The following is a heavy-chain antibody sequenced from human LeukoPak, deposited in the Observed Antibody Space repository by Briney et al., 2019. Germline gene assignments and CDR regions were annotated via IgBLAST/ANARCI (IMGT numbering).Heavy chain of an antibody. J-gene: IGHJ4*02. Sequence: SETLSLTCAVYGGSFSGYYWSWIRQPPGKGLEWIGEINHSGSTNYNPSLKSRVTISVDTSKNQFSLKLSSVTAADTAVYYCARGPWGTNFDYWGQGTLVTVSS. CDR1: GGSFSGYY. V-gene: IGHV4-34*01. CDR3: ARGPWGTNFDY. D-gene: IGHD3-16*01. CDR2: INHSGST.